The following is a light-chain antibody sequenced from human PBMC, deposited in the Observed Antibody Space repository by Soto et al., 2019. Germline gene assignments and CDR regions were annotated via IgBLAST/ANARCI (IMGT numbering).Light chain of an antibody. J-gene: IGKJ2*01. V-gene: IGKV1-27*01. CDR1: QGIANY. CDR2: AAS. CDR3: QRYDNVPLA. Sequence: DFQMTQSPSSLSASVGDRVTITCRASQGIANYLAWYQQKPGRAPKLVIYAASTLQSGVPSRFSGSGSGTDFTLTISSLPAEDVATYYCQRYDNVPLAFGQGTKLEIK.